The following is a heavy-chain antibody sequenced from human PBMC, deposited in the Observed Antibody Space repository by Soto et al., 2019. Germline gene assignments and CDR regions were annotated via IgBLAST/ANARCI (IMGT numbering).Heavy chain of an antibody. Sequence: QVQLQESGPGLVKPSQTLSLTCTVSGGSISSGGYYWSWIRQHPGQGLEWIGYIYYSGSTYYNPYLQSRGTISVDTSENQYSLKLSSVTAADTAVYYCARDLGGAARRSYCYGMDVWGQGTTVTVSS. D-gene: IGHD6-6*01. CDR1: GGSISSGGYY. V-gene: IGHV4-31*03. CDR2: IYYSGST. J-gene: IGHJ6*02. CDR3: ARDLGGAARRSYCYGMDV.